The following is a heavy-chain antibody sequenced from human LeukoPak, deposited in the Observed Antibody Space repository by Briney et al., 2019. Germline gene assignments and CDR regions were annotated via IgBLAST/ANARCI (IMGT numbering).Heavy chain of an antibody. CDR3: ARNGDFEDYYYGMDV. CDR2: IYYSGST. Sequence: SETLSLTCTVSGGSISSGDYYWSWIRQPPGKGLEWIGYIYYSGSTYYNPSLKSRVTISVDTSKNQFSLKLSSVTAADTAVYYCARNGDFEDYYYGMDVWGQGTTVTVSS. CDR1: GGSISSGDYY. D-gene: IGHD4-17*01. V-gene: IGHV4-30-4*01. J-gene: IGHJ6*02.